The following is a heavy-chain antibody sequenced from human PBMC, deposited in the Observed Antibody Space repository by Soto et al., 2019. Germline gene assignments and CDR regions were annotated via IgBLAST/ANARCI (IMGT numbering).Heavy chain of an antibody. Sequence: EXLKISCQSSGYXFISYLLGWVRHMPGKGLELIGTIYPADSDTRYSPSFEGQVTISADKSITTAYMQWNSLKASYTAMYYCARKDYGGNSIDYWGRGTLVTVSS. D-gene: IGHD4-17*01. CDR1: GYXFISYL. J-gene: IGHJ4*01. CDR2: IYPADSDT. CDR3: ARKDYGGNSIDY. V-gene: IGHV5-51*01.